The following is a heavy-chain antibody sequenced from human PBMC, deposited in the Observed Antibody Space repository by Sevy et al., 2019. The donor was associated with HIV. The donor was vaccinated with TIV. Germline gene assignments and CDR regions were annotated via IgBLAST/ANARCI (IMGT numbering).Heavy chain of an antibody. Sequence: SETLSLTCAVYGGSFSGYYWSWIRQPPGKGLEWIGEINHSGSTNYNPSLKSRVTISVDTSKNQFSLKLSSVTAADTAVYYGARGTNLWGQGTMVTVSS. J-gene: IGHJ3*01. V-gene: IGHV4-34*01. CDR3: ARGTNL. CDR2: INHSGST. CDR1: GGSFSGYY.